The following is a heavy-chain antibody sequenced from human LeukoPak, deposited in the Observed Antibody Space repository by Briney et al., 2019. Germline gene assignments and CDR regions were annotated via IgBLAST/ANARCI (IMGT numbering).Heavy chain of an antibody. CDR3: AGFGVVIGFDP. J-gene: IGHJ5*02. CDR2: IYYSGST. V-gene: IGHV4-59*08. CDR1: GGSISSYY. Sequence: PSETLSLTCTVSGGSISSYYWSWIRQPPGKGLEWIGYIYYSGSTNYNPSLKSRVTISVDTSKNQFSLKLSSVTAADTAVYYRAGFGVVIGFDPWGQGTLVTVSS. D-gene: IGHD3-3*01.